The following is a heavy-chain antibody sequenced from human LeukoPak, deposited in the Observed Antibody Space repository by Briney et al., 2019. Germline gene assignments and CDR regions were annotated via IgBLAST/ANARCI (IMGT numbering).Heavy chain of an antibody. CDR2: IYYSGST. J-gene: IGHJ4*02. CDR1: GGSISSYY. CDR3: ARHPPATGDDY. D-gene: IGHD7-27*01. Sequence: SETLSLTCTVSGGSISSYYWSWIRQPPWKGLEWIGYIYYSGSTNYNPSLKSRVTISVDTSKNQFSLKLSSVTAADTAVYYCARHPPATGDDYWSQGTLVTVSS. V-gene: IGHV4-59*08.